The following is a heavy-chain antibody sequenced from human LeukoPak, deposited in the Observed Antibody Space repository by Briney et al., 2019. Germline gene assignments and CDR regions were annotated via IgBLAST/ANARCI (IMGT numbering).Heavy chain of an antibody. Sequence: GSSVKVSCKASGGTFSSYAISWVRQAPGQGLEWMGGIIPIFGTANYAQKFQGRVTITADKSTSTAYMELSSLRSEDTAVYYCARALSGSYSILPYYYYYMDVWGKGTTVTVSS. CDR1: GGTFSSYA. CDR3: ARALSGSYSILPYYYYYMDV. J-gene: IGHJ6*03. CDR2: IIPIFGTA. V-gene: IGHV1-69*06. D-gene: IGHD1-26*01.